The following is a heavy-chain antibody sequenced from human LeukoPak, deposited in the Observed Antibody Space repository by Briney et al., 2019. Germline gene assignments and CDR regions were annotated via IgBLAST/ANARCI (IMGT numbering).Heavy chain of an antibody. Sequence: GGSLRLSCAASGFTFSDYYMSWIRQAPGKGLEWVSLISYDGSNKYYADSVKGRFTISRDNSKNMFYVQINSLRPEDTAVYFCARGFPYDDTTEGYYYLMDVWGQGTTVTVSS. V-gene: IGHV3-30*03. J-gene: IGHJ6*02. CDR2: ISYDGSNK. CDR1: GFTFSDYY. CDR3: ARGFPYDDTTEGYYYLMDV. D-gene: IGHD4-17*01.